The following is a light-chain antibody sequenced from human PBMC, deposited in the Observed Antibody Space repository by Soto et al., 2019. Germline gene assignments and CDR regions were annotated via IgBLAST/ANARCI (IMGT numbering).Light chain of an antibody. CDR1: SSNIGAGYD. V-gene: IGLV1-40*01. CDR3: QSYDSSLSVV. CDR2: GNS. J-gene: IGLJ1*01. Sequence: QAVVTQPPSVSGAPGQRGTISCTGSSSNIGAGYDVHWYQQLPGTAPKLLIYGNSNRPSGVPDRFSGSKSGTSASLAITGLQAEDEADYYCQSYDSSLSVVFGTGTKLTVL.